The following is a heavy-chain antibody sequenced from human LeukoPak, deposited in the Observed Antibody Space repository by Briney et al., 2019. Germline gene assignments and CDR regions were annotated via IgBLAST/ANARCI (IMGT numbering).Heavy chain of an antibody. V-gene: IGHV5-51*01. J-gene: IGHJ4*02. Sequence: GASLKISCKGSGSRFTSYWIGWVRQMPGKGLEWMGIIYPGDSDTRYSPSFQGQVTISADKSISTAYLQWSSLKASDTAMYYCARVRSSEWLPSFDYWGQGTLVTVSS. CDR2: IYPGDSDT. CDR3: ARVRSSEWLPSFDY. D-gene: IGHD3-3*01. CDR1: GSRFTSYW.